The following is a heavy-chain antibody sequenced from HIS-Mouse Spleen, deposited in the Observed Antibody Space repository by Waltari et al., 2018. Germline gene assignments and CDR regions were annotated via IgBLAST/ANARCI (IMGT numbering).Heavy chain of an antibody. CDR1: GGSISSSSYD. Sequence: QLQLQESGPGLVKPSETLSLTCTVSGGSISSSSYDWGWIRQPPGKGLEWIGSIYYSGSTYYNPSLKSRVTISVDTSKNQLSLKLSSVTAADTAVYYCAREIPYSSSWYDWYFDLWGRGTLVTVSS. D-gene: IGHD6-13*01. V-gene: IGHV4-39*07. J-gene: IGHJ2*01. CDR2: IYYSGST. CDR3: AREIPYSSSWYDWYFDL.